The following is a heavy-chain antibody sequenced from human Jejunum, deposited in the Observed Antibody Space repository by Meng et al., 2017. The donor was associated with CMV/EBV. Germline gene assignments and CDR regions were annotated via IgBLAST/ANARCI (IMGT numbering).Heavy chain of an antibody. CDR1: GFTFSSYA. Sequence: SGFTFSSYAMSWVRQTPGKGLEWVSAISGSGGGGGTYYADSVKGRFIISRDNSMNTLYLQMDSLRAEDTAVYYCVVGHDSRKVAYWGQGTLVTVSS. D-gene: IGHD2-15*01. J-gene: IGHJ4*02. CDR2: ISGSGGGGGT. CDR3: VVGHDSRKVAY. V-gene: IGHV3-23*01.